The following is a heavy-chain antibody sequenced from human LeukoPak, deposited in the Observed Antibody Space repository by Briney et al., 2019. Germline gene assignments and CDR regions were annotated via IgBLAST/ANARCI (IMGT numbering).Heavy chain of an antibody. CDR3: ARGLRFPSRSTPAVPHV. CDR1: GGSFSHYY. V-gene: IGHV4-34*01. CDR2: INHSGTT. J-gene: IGHJ6*04. D-gene: IGHD6-19*01. Sequence: PSETLSLTCAVYGGSFSHYYWNWIRQSPGKGLEWIGEINHSGTTNYNPSLKSRVTISVDTSKNQFSLRLSSVTAADTAIYHCARGLRFPSRSTPAVPHVWSKGTTVTVSA.